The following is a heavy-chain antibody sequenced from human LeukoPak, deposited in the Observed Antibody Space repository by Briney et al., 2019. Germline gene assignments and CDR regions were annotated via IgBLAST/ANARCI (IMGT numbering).Heavy chain of an antibody. J-gene: IGHJ6*02. CDR2: IIPIFGTA. Sequence: ASVKVSCTASGGTFSIYAISWVRQAPGQGLEWMGGIIPIFGTANYAQKFQGRVTITADESTSTAYMELSSLRSEDTAVYYCARAYVDCSGGSCYWDYYYYGMDVWGQGTTVTVSS. D-gene: IGHD2-15*01. V-gene: IGHV1-69*13. CDR3: ARAYVDCSGGSCYWDYYYYGMDV. CDR1: GGTFSIYA.